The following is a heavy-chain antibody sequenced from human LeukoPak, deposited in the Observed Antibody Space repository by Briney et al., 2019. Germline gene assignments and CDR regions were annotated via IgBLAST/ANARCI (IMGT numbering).Heavy chain of an antibody. Sequence: GGSLRLPCAASGFTLSTYAMSWVGQTPGKGLEGVAATSSSDAGTYHADSVRGRFTISRDNSKNTLYLQMNSLRAEDAAVYFCAKAPVTSCRGAYCYPFDSWGQGTLVTVSS. D-gene: IGHD2-21*01. V-gene: IGHV3-23*01. CDR2: TSSSDAGT. J-gene: IGHJ4*02. CDR1: GFTLSTYA. CDR3: AKAPVTSCRGAYCYPFDS.